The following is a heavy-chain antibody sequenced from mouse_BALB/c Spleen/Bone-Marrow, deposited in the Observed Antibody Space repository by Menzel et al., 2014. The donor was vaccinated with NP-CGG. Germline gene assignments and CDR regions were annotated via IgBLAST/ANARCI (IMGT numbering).Heavy chain of an antibody. Sequence: EVQGVESGGDLVKPGGSLKLSCAASGFTFSSYGMSWVRQTPDKRLEWVATISSGGSYTYYPDSVKGRFTISRDNAKNTLYLRMSSLKSEDTAMYYCARPTTVVATGGSFDYWGQGTTLTVSS. J-gene: IGHJ2*01. CDR2: ISSGGSYT. CDR3: ARPTTVVATGGSFDY. V-gene: IGHV5-6*01. CDR1: GFTFSSYG. D-gene: IGHD1-1*01.